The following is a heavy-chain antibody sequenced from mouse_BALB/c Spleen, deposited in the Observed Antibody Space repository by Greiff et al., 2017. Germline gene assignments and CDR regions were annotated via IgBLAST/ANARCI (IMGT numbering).Heavy chain of an antibody. J-gene: IGHJ3*01. V-gene: IGHV2-9*02. D-gene: IGHD4-1*01. CDR2: IWAGGST. CDR1: GFSLTSYG. CDR3: ATLNWDVGFAY. Sequence: VQLQESGPGLVAPSQSLSITCTVSGFSLTSYGVHWVRQPPGKGLEWLGVIWAGGSTNYNSALMSRLSISKDNSKSQVFLKMNSLQTDDTAMYYCATLNWDVGFAYWGQGTLVTVSA.